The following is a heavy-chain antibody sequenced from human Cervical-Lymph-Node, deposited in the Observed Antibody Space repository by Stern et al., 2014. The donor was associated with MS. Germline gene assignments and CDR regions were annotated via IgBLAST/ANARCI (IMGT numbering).Heavy chain of an antibody. Sequence: QLQLQESGPGLVKPSQTLSLTCAISGDSVSSNSAAWNWIRQSPSRGLEWLGRTYYRSKWYNDYAVSVKSRITINPDTSKNQFSLQLNSVTPEDTAVYYCVRGYSSSWYNPFDYWGQGTLVTVSS. J-gene: IGHJ4*02. CDR2: TYYRSKWYN. D-gene: IGHD6-13*01. CDR3: VRGYSSSWYNPFDY. V-gene: IGHV6-1*01. CDR1: GDSVSSNSAA.